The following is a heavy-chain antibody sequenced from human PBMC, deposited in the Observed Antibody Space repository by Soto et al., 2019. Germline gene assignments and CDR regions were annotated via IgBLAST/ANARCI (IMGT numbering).Heavy chain of an antibody. Sequence: GGSVRLSCAASGVTFSSYAMSWVRQAPGKGLEWVSAISGSGANTYYADSVKGRFIISRDKSKNTLSLQMSSLRAEDTAIYYCAKGQPYSSGTGFDSWGQGTLVTVSS. J-gene: IGHJ4*02. CDR3: AKGQPYSSGTGFDS. CDR1: GVTFSSYA. D-gene: IGHD3-22*01. V-gene: IGHV3-23*01. CDR2: ISGSGANT.